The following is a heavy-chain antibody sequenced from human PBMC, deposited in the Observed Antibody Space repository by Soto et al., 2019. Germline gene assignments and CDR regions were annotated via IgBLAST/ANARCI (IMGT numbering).Heavy chain of an antibody. CDR1: GDTFSDYY. CDR3: ARGGHVVVVTAALDY. CDR2: VNPSGGHT. Sequence: QVQLMLSGAEVMKPGASVKVSCKASGDTFSDYYIHWVRQAPGQGLEWMGTVNPSGGHTTYSQHFLGRVTMTRDTSTSTLHMELTSLTSEDTAVYYCARGGHVVVVTAALDYWGQGTLVTVSS. V-gene: IGHV1-46*01. D-gene: IGHD2-21*02. J-gene: IGHJ4*02.